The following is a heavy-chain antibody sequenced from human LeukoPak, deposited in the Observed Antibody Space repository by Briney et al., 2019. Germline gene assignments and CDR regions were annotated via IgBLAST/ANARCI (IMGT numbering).Heavy chain of an antibody. Sequence: GGSLRPSCAASGFTFSSYAMTWVRQAPGKGLQWVSAVSGSGGSTYYADSVKGRFTISRDNSKNTLYLQMNTLRAEDTAVYYCAREYGSGSYYYDYWGQGTLVTVSP. CDR3: AREYGSGSYYYDY. D-gene: IGHD3-10*01. J-gene: IGHJ4*02. V-gene: IGHV3-23*01. CDR1: GFTFSSYA. CDR2: VSGSGGST.